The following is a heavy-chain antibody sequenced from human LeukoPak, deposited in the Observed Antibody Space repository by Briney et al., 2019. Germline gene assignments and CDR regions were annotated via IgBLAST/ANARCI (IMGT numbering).Heavy chain of an antibody. Sequence: GGSLRLSCAASGFTFSSYAMNWVRQAPGKGLEWLSYISSDSSTIYSADSVKGRFTISRDNAKNSLYLQMHSLRAEDTAVYYCARDYGGINYWGQGTLVTVSS. CDR1: GFTFSSYA. CDR3: ARDYGGINY. V-gene: IGHV3-48*01. CDR2: ISSDSSTI. J-gene: IGHJ4*02. D-gene: IGHD3-10*01.